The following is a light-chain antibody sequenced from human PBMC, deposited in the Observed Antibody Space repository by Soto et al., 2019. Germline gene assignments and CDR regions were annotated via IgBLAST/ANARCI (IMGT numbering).Light chain of an antibody. Sequence: DIHMTQSPSSLSASVGDRVTITCRASQGMGNYLAWYQQKPGKVPKLLIYDASSLEPGVPSRFSGSGSGTDFTFTISRLQPEDVGIFYCQKYNSAPWTIDQGTKVEIK. CDR3: QKYNSAPWT. CDR1: QGMGNY. J-gene: IGKJ1*01. CDR2: DAS. V-gene: IGKV1-27*01.